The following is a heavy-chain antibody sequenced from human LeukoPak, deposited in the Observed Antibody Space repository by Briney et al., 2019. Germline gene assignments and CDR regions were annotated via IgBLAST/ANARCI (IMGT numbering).Heavy chain of an antibody. CDR1: GGSISSNSYY. J-gene: IGHJ3*02. CDR2: IYYSGST. D-gene: IGHD3-10*01. V-gene: IGHV4-39*07. Sequence: SETLSLTCTVSGGSISSNSYYWGWIRQPPGKGLEWIGSIYYSGSTYYNPSLKSRVTISVDTSKNQFSLRLSSVTAADTAVYYCANLAGSQSGDDAFDIWGQGTLVTVSS. CDR3: ANLAGSQSGDDAFDI.